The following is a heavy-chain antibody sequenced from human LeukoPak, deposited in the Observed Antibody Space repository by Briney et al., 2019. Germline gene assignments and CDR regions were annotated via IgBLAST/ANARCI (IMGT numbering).Heavy chain of an antibody. CDR3: ARGPAATD. V-gene: IGHV4-59*01. Sequence: PSETLSLTCTVSGVSISSYYWSWIRQPPGKGLEWIGYIYYSGSTNYNPSLKSRVTISVDTSKNQFSLKLSSVTAADTAVYYCARGPAATDWGQGTLVTVSS. CDR1: GVSISSYY. D-gene: IGHD2-2*01. CDR2: IYYSGST. J-gene: IGHJ4*02.